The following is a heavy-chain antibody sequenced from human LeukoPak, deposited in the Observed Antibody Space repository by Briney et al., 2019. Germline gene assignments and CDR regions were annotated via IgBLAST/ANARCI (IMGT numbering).Heavy chain of an antibody. CDR2: IKQDGSEK. J-gene: IGHJ4*02. D-gene: IGHD3-16*02. CDR3: ARLGASYVCGSYRYTFFFNY. Sequence: SGGSLRLSCAASGFTFSSYWMSWVRQAPGKGLEWVANIKQDGSEKYYVDSVKGRFTISRDNAKNSLYLQMNSLRAEDTAVYYCARLGASYVCGSYRYTFFFNYWGQGTLVTVSS. CDR1: GFTFSSYW. V-gene: IGHV3-7*01.